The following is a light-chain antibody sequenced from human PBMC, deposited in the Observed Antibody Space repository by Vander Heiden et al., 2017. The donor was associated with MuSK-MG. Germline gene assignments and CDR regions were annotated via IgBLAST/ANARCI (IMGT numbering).Light chain of an antibody. Sequence: DIRMTQSPSSLSASVGDRVTITCRASQSISDYLNWYQQRPGKAPNLLIFRASTLQSGVPPRFSGSGSGTDFTLTISSLEVEDSATYFCQQSDNSPWTFGQGTKVDIK. CDR1: QSISDY. V-gene: IGKV1-39*01. CDR2: RAS. J-gene: IGKJ1*01. CDR3: QQSDNSPWT.